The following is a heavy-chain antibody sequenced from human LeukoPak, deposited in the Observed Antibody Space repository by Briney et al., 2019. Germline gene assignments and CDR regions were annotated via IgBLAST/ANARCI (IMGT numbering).Heavy chain of an antibody. D-gene: IGHD4-17*01. CDR1: GFTFSGSA. Sequence: PGGSLRLSCAASGFTFSGSAMHWVRQASGKGLEWVGRIRSKANSYATAYAASVKGRFTISRDDSKNTAYLQMNSLKTEDTAVYYCTYRNGDYGDEGYYYGMDVWGQGTTVTVSS. CDR3: TYRNGDYGDEGYYYGMDV. J-gene: IGHJ6*02. CDR2: IRSKANSYAT. V-gene: IGHV3-73*01.